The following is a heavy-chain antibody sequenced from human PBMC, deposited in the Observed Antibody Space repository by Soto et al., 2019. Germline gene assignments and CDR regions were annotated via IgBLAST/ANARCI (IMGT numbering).Heavy chain of an antibody. CDR1: VFTFSRYG. CDR2: ISSSTSYV. Sequence: GGSLRLSCASSVFTFSRYGMNCLRHSPGKWLEWVASISSSTSYVYYADSVKGRFSTSRDNAKNILYLEMYALRTEDTAVYYCARDPSEGRVGNWFESWGQGTLVTVSS. CDR3: ARDPSEGRVGNWFES. J-gene: IGHJ5*01. V-gene: IGHV3-21*06. D-gene: IGHD2-2*01.